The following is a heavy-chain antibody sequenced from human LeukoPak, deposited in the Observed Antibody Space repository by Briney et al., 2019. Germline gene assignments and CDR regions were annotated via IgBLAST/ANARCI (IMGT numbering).Heavy chain of an antibody. Sequence: GGSLRLSCAISGFTFAKFAMSWVRQAPGKGLEWVSVIYSGGSTYYADSVKGRFTISKDNSKNTLYLQMNSLRAEDTAVYYCATPVIAAAGTKGAFDIWGQGTMVTVSS. CDR1: GFTFAKFA. V-gene: IGHV3-23*03. J-gene: IGHJ3*02. CDR2: IYSGGST. CDR3: ATPVIAAAGTKGAFDI. D-gene: IGHD6-13*01.